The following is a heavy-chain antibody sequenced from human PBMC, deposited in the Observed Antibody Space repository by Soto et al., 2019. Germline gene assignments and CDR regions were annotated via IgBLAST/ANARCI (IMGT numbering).Heavy chain of an antibody. Sequence: PGGTLRRSSVASGFTFSGYGMQLVRQAPGEGLEWLAVISHDGSDKYYAGSVRGRFTISRDNSENTLYLQMNSLRPEDTAVYYCAKEDVWFAKDYWGQGTLVTVSS. CDR2: ISHDGSDK. V-gene: IGHV3-30*18. CDR3: AKEDVWFAKDY. J-gene: IGHJ4*02. CDR1: GFTFSGYG. D-gene: IGHD3-10*01.